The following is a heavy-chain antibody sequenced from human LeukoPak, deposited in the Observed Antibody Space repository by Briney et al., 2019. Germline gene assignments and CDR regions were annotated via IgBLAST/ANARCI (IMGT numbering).Heavy chain of an antibody. Sequence: ASVKVSCKASGYTFTSYYMHWVRQAPGQGLEWMGIINPSGGSTSYAQKFQGRVTMTRDTSTSTVYMELSSLRSEDTAVYYCARGGSGTPYYYYMDVWGKGTTVTISS. D-gene: IGHD1-26*01. J-gene: IGHJ6*03. CDR2: INPSGGST. CDR1: GYTFTSYY. V-gene: IGHV1-46*01. CDR3: ARGGSGTPYYYYMDV.